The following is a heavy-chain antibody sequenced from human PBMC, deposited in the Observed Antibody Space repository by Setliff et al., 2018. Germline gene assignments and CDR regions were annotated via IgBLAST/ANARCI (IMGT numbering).Heavy chain of an antibody. CDR2: IYYSGST. Sequence: LSLTCTVSGGSISSSSYYWGWIRQPPGKGLEWIGSIYYSGSTYYNPSLKSRVTISVDTSKNQFSLKLSSVTAADTAVYYCARQTGEQLVDYWGQGTLVTVSS. D-gene: IGHD6-6*01. CDR1: GGSISSSSYY. V-gene: IGHV4-39*07. J-gene: IGHJ4*02. CDR3: ARQTGEQLVDY.